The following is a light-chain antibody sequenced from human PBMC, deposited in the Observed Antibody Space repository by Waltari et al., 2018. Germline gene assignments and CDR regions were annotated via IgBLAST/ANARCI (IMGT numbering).Light chain of an antibody. V-gene: IGKV1D-12*01. J-gene: IGKJ3*01. CDR3: QQGSSFPLS. CDR1: KDASTW. CDR2: GAS. Sequence: IQMTQSPSSVSASVGDRVTITCRGSKDASTWLAWYQQKPGEAPKLLISGASNLQSGVPSRFSGSRSGTEYTLTISRLQPDYFATYYCQQGSSFPLSFGPGTKVDIK.